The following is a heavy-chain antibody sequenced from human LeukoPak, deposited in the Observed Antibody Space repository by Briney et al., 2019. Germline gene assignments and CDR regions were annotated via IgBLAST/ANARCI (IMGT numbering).Heavy chain of an antibody. J-gene: IGHJ3*02. CDR2: INPNSGDT. D-gene: IGHD3-22*01. CDR3: ARVGAFDYDSSSPIKGAFDM. CDR1: GYTFTGYY. V-gene: IGHV1-2*02. Sequence: ASVKVSCKASGYTFTGYYMHWVRQAPGQGLEWMGWINPNSGDTNYAQKFQGRITMTRDTSISTAYMELSRLTFDDTAVYYCARVGAFDYDSSSPIKGAFDMWGQGTMVTVS.